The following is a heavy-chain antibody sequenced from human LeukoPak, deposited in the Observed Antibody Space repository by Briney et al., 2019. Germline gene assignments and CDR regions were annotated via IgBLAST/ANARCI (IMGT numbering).Heavy chain of an antibody. CDR1: GYTLTELS. CDR2: FDPEEGEK. CDR3: ATDLAVAGHDY. Sequence: GASVKVSCKVSGYTLTELSMHWVRQPPGNGLAWMGGFDPEEGEKIYAQKFQGRVTMTENTSTDTAYMELSSLRSEDTAVYYCATDLAVAGHDYGGQRPLVSVSS. J-gene: IGHJ4*02. V-gene: IGHV1-24*01. D-gene: IGHD6-19*01.